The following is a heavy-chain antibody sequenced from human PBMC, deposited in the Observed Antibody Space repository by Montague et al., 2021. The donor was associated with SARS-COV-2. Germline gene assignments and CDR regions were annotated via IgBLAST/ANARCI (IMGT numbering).Heavy chain of an antibody. CDR2: IYHAGST. CDR1: RGSLRLTSYH. J-gene: IGHJ4*01. V-gene: IGHV4-39*01. Sequence: SETLSLTCTVSRGSLRLTSYHWGWIRQPPGMGLEWIGSIYHAGSTYYDPSLESRVTMSVDNSKNQFSLMLTSVTAADTAVYYCANFYSGSYNYWGHGSLVTVSS. D-gene: IGHD1-26*01. CDR3: ANFYSGSYNY.